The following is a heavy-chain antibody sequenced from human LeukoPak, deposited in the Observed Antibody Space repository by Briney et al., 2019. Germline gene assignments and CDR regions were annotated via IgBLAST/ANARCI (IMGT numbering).Heavy chain of an antibody. D-gene: IGHD5-12*01. CDR1: GFTVSSNY. Sequence: GGSLRLSCAASGFTVSSNYMSWVRQAPGKGLEWVSVIYSGGSTYYADSVKGRFTISRDNSKNTLYLQTNSLRAEDTAVYYCARDPGYSGYVGFDYWGQGTLVTVSS. J-gene: IGHJ4*02. CDR3: ARDPGYSGYVGFDY. CDR2: IYSGGST. V-gene: IGHV3-53*01.